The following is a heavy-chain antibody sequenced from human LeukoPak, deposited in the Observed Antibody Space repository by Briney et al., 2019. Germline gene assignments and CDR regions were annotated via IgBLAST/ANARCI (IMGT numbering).Heavy chain of an antibody. V-gene: IGHV1-8*01. CDR2: MNPNSGNT. D-gene: IGHD2-21*02. CDR1: GYTFTSYD. CDR3: ARGGNIVEVTAPENWFDP. Sequence: ASVKVSCKASGYTFTSYDINWVRQATGQGLEWMGWMNPNSGNTGYAQKFQGRVTMTRNTSISTAYMELSSLRSEDTAVYYCARGGNIVEVTAPENWFDPWGQGTLVTVSS. J-gene: IGHJ5*02.